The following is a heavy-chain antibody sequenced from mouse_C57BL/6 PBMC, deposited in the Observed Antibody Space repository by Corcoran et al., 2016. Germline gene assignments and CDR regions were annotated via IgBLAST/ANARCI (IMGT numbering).Heavy chain of an antibody. CDR3: ARDYYGSSYRYYYAMDY. J-gene: IGHJ4*01. D-gene: IGHD1-1*01. V-gene: IGHV1-76*01. Sequence: VQLKQSGAELVRPGASVKLSCKASGYTFTDYYINWVKQRPGQGLEWIARIYPGSGNTYYNEKFKGKATLTAEKSSSTAYMQLSSLTSEDSAVYFCARDYYGSSYRYYYAMDYWGQGTSVTVSS. CDR2: IYPGSGNT. CDR1: GYTFTDYY.